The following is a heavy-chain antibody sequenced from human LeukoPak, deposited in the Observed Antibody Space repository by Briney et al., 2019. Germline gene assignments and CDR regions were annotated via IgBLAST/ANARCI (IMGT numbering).Heavy chain of an antibody. J-gene: IGHJ4*02. CDR3: AKGFDYYDSSGGDY. CDR2: ISGSGGST. D-gene: IGHD3-22*01. Sequence: PGGSLRLSCAASGFTFSSYAMSWVRQAPGKGLEWVSAISGSGGSTYYADSVKGRFTISRDNSKNTLYLQMNSLRAEDTAVYYCAKGFDYYDSSGGDYWGQGTLVTVSS. CDR1: GFTFSSYA. V-gene: IGHV3-23*01.